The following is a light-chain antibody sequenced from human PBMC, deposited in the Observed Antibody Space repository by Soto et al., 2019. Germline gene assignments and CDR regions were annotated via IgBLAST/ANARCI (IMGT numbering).Light chain of an antibody. J-gene: IGKJ2*01. Sequence: EIVMTQSPASLSVSPGEGATLSCRASQTVASNLAWYQQKPGRGSRLLIHCASTRATGVPARFSGSGSGTDLTLTISSLQSEDFAVYYCQQYHNWPPQYTFGQGTKLQIK. CDR2: CAS. V-gene: IGKV3-15*01. CDR3: QQYHNWPPQYT. CDR1: QTVASN.